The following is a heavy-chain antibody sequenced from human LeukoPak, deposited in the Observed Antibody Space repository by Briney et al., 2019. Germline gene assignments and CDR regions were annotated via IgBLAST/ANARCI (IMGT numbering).Heavy chain of an antibody. CDR2: FDPEDGET. J-gene: IGHJ4*02. CDR3: ATDGGKLGAIDFDY. V-gene: IGHV1-24*01. Sequence: ASVKASCKVSGYTLTDLSMHWVRQAPGKGLEWMGGFDPEDGETIYAQKFQGRVTTTEDTSTDTAHMELSSLRSEDTAVYYCATDGGKLGAIDFDYWGQGTLVTVSS. CDR1: GYTLTDLS. D-gene: IGHD1-26*01.